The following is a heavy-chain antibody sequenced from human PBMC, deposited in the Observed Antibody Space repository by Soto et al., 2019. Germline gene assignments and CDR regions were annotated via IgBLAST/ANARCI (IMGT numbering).Heavy chain of an antibody. CDR3: AKDQGSSWYEIDY. J-gene: IGHJ4*02. CDR2: FGGGGSGT. Sequence: PGGSLRLSCVASGFTFSISAISWVRQVPGKGLEWVSGFGGGGSGTYYADSVRGRFTISRDISKNTLYLQMNSLRAEDTAVYYCAKDQGSSWYEIDYWGQGTLVTVSS. V-gene: IGHV3-23*01. D-gene: IGHD6-13*01. CDR1: GFTFSISA.